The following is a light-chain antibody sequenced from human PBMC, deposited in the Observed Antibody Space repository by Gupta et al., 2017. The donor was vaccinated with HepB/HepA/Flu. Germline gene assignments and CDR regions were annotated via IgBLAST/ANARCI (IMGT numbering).Light chain of an antibody. CDR2: DVT. CDR1: SSDVGGYNL. J-gene: IGLJ3*02. V-gene: IGLV2-23*02. CDR3: CSYAGSNTWV. Sequence: QSALTQPASVSGSPGQSISISCTGTSSDVGGYNLFSWYQQYPGKAPKLIIFDVTKRPSGISSRFSGSKSGNTASLTISGLQAEDEADYSCCSYAGSNTWVFGGGTKLTVL.